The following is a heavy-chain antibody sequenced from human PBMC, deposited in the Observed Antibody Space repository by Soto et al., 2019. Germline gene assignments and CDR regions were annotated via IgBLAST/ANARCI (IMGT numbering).Heavy chain of an antibody. Sequence: QVQLQESGPGLVKPSGTLSLTCAVSGGSISSSNWWSWVRQPPGKGLEWIGEIYHSGSTNYNPSLKSRVTISVDKSKNQFSLKLSSVTAADTAVYYCARDQPPYYSDSSGYEAFDIWGQGTMVTVSS. V-gene: IGHV4-4*02. CDR3: ARDQPPYYSDSSGYEAFDI. J-gene: IGHJ3*02. CDR1: GGSISSSNW. D-gene: IGHD3-22*01. CDR2: IYHSGST.